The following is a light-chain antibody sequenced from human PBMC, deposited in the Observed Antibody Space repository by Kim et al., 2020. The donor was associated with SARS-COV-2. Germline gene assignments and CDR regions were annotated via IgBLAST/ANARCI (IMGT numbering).Light chain of an antibody. CDR1: SGSIANYY. CDR2: EDN. CDR3: HSYDSSNHRV. Sequence: LTQPHSVSESPGKTVTISCTRSSGSIANYYVQWSQQRPGSAPTTVIYEDNQRPSGVPDRFSGSIDRSSNSASLTISGLKTEDEADYYCHSYDSSNHRVFGGGTQLTVL. V-gene: IGLV6-57*04. J-gene: IGLJ3*02.